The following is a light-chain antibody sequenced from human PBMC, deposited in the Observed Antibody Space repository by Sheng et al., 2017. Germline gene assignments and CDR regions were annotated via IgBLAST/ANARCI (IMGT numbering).Light chain of an antibody. Sequence: DIQMTQSPSSLSASVGDRVTITCRASQSISSYLNWYQQKPGKAPKLLIYAASSLQSGVPSRFSGSGSGTDFTLTISSLQSEDFAVYYCQQYYNWPRCTFGQGTKLEIQ. CDR3: QQYYNWPRCT. V-gene: IGKV1-39*01. CDR1: QSISSY. CDR2: AAS. J-gene: IGKJ2*02.